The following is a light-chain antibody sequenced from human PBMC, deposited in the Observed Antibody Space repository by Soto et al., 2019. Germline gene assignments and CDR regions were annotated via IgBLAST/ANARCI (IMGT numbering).Light chain of an antibody. Sequence: DIQMTQSPSTVSASVGDRVTITCRASQRIGTWLAWFQQKPGKPPKLVISAASSLQSGVPSRFSGSGSGTDFTLTISSLQPEDVATYYCQQANSFPSTFGPGTKVVIK. CDR3: QQANSFPST. V-gene: IGKV1-12*02. CDR1: QRIGTW. J-gene: IGKJ3*01. CDR2: AAS.